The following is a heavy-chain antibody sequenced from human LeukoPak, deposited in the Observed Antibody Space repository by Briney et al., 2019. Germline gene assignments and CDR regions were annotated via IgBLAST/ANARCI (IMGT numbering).Heavy chain of an antibody. V-gene: IGHV3-48*03. CDR1: GFTFSSYE. CDR3: AKDMGGSGYPYYFDY. D-gene: IGHD3-22*01. Sequence: GGSLRLSCAASGFTFSSYEMNWVRQAPGKGLEWVSYISSSGSTIYYADSVKGRFTIPRDNAKNSLYLQMNSLRAEDTALYYCAKDMGGSGYPYYFDYWGQGTLVTVSS. J-gene: IGHJ4*02. CDR2: ISSSGSTI.